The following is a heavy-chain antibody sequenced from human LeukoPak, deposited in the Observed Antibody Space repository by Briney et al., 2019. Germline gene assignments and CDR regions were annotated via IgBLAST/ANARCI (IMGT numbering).Heavy chain of an antibody. D-gene: IGHD3-22*01. CDR3: ARNYYDSSGYQGYAFDI. V-gene: IGHV4-4*07. J-gene: IGHJ3*02. CDR1: GGSISSYY. Sequence: PSETLSLTCTVSGGSISSYYWSWIRQPAGKGLEWIGRIYTSGSTNYNPSLKSRVTMSVDTSKNQFSLKLSSVTAADTAVYYCARNYYDSSGYQGYAFDIWGQGTMVTVSS. CDR2: IYTSGST.